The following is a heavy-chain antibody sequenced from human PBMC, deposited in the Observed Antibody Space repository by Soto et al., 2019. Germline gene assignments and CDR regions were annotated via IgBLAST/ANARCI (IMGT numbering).Heavy chain of an antibody. J-gene: IGHJ5*02. Sequence: GASVKVSCKTSGFIFTSSAMQWVRQARGQRLEWIGRIVVGSGNTDYAQKFQERVTFTRDMSTSTVYMELSSLRSADTAIYYCAGLGMVAAHREFDPWGQXTLVTAPQ. CDR3: AGLGMVAAHREFDP. V-gene: IGHV1-58*02. CDR1: GFIFTSSA. D-gene: IGHD2-15*01. CDR2: IVVGSGNT.